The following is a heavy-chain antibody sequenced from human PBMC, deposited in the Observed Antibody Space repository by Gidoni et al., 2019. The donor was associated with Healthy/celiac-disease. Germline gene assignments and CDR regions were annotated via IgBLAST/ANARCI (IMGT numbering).Heavy chain of an antibody. J-gene: IGHJ6*02. CDR2: ISSNGGST. Sequence: EVQLVESGGGLVQPGGSLRLSCAASGFTFRSYAMHWVRQAPGKGLEYVSAISSNGGSTYYANSVKGRFTISRDNSKNTLYLQMGSLRAEDMAVYYCARASSSSSEGDYYYYGMDVWGQGTTVTVSS. D-gene: IGHD6-6*01. CDR1: GFTFRSYA. CDR3: ARASSSSSEGDYYYYGMDV. V-gene: IGHV3-64*01.